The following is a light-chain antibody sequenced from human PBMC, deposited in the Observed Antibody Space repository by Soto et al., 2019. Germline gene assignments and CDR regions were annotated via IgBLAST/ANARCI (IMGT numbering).Light chain of an antibody. V-gene: IGKV3-15*01. Sequence: EIVMTQFPATLSVSPGERATLSCRASKSVSSHLAWYQQKPGQAPRFLIYGASTRATGIPDRFSGSGSGTEFTLTISSLQPEDSAVYFCQQYNNWPRWTFGPGTKVEI. CDR1: KSVSSH. J-gene: IGKJ1*01. CDR2: GAS. CDR3: QQYNNWPRWT.